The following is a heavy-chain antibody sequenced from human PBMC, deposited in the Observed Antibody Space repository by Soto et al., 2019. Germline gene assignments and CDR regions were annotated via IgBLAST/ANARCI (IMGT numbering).Heavy chain of an antibody. D-gene: IGHD1-26*01. Sequence: VGSLRLSCETSGFTFSRYAMQWVRQAASKGLEWVAVLSYDGSTKYYADSVKGRFSISRDNSKNTGYLHMNSVSVEDTAVYYCAKVGVGTTLYALDVWGQGSTVTVSS. CDR2: LSYDGSTK. CDR1: GFTFSRYA. J-gene: IGHJ6*02. CDR3: AKVGVGTTLYALDV. V-gene: IGHV3-30*04.